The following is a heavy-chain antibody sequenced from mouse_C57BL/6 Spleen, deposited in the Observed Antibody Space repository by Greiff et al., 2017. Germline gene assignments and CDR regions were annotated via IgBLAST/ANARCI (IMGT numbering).Heavy chain of an antibody. CDR1: GYTFTDYY. J-gene: IGHJ3*01. CDR2: INPNNGGT. CDR3: ARGSSYTAWFAY. D-gene: IGHD1-1*01. Sequence: EVQLQQSGPELVKPGASVKISCKASGYTFTDYYMNWVKQSHGKSLEWIGDINPNNGGTSYNQKFKGKATLTVDKSSSTAYMELRSLTSEDSAVYYCARGSSYTAWFAYWGQGTLVTVSA. V-gene: IGHV1-26*01.